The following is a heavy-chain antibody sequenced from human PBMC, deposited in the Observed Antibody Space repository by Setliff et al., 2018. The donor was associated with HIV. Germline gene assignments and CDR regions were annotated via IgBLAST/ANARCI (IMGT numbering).Heavy chain of an antibody. J-gene: IGHJ5*02. D-gene: IGHD3-10*01. CDR2: IYYSGST. CDR3: ARGLTSRRGNWFDP. CDR1: GGSISSSSYY. Sequence: SETLSLTCTVSGGSISSSSYYWGWIRQPPGKGLEWIGYIYYSGSTYYNPSLRSRVIMSVDTSQNLFSLILTSVTAADPAVYYCARGLTSRRGNWFDPWGQGTLVTVSS. V-gene: IGHV4-39*07.